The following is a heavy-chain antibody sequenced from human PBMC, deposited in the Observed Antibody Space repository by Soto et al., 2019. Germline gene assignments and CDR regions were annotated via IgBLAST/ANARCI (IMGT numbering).Heavy chain of an antibody. J-gene: IGHJ5*02. Sequence: GGSLRLSCAASGFTFSSYAMSWVRQAPGKGLEWVSAISGSGGSTYYADSVKGRFTISRDNSKNTLYLQMNSLRAEDTAVYYCASPSRYQLPEDWFDPWGQGTLVTVSS. V-gene: IGHV3-23*01. CDR3: ASPSRYQLPEDWFDP. CDR2: ISGSGGST. CDR1: GFTFSSYA. D-gene: IGHD2-2*01.